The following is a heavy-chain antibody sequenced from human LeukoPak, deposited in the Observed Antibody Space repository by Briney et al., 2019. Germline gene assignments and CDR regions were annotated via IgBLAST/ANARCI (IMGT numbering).Heavy chain of an antibody. J-gene: IGHJ4*02. V-gene: IGHV3-23*01. CDR2: ISGCGGST. CDR1: GFTFSSYA. D-gene: IGHD3-22*01. CDR3: AKVTYYYDSSGYYSPYYFDY. Sequence: PGGSLRLSCAASGFTFSSYAMSWVRQAPGKGLEWVSAISGCGGSTYYADSVKGRFTISRDNSKNTLYLQMNSLRAEDTAVYYCAKVTYYYDSSGYYSPYYFDYWGQGTLVTVSS.